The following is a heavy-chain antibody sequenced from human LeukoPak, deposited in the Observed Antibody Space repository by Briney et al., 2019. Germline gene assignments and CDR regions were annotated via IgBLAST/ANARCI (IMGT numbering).Heavy chain of an antibody. J-gene: IGHJ4*02. CDR2: ISGSDAGT. D-gene: IGHD2-2*01. CDR1: GFTFSSYA. V-gene: IGHV3-23*01. CDR3: AKGSRGSCSRTYCYPFDY. Sequence: GGSLRLSCAASGFTFSSYAMSWVRQIPGKGLEWVSAISGSDAGTYYADSVKGRFTISRDNSKNTLYLQMNRLRAGDTAVYYCAKGSRGSCSRTYCYPFDYWGQGTLVTVSS.